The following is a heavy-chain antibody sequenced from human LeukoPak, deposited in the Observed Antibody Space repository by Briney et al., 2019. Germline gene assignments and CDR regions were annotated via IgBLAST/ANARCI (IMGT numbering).Heavy chain of an antibody. Sequence: ASVKVSCKASGYTFTSYGISWVRQAPGQGLEWMGWISAYNGNTSYAQKLQGRVTMTTDTSTSTAYMELRSLRSDDTAVYYCARMDCSSTSCYRGDYYYYYYMDVWGKGTTVTVSS. CDR2: ISAYNGNT. CDR3: ARMDCSSTSCYRGDYYYYYYMDV. J-gene: IGHJ6*03. CDR1: GYTFTSYG. D-gene: IGHD2-2*01. V-gene: IGHV1-18*01.